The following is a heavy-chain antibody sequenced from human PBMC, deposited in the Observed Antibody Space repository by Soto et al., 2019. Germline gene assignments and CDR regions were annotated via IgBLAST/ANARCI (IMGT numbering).Heavy chain of an antibody. CDR1: GYTFTTYG. D-gene: IGHD2-15*01. V-gene: IGHV1-18*01. J-gene: IGHJ4*02. CDR2: ISAYNGNT. CDR3: ARDSVYCSGDSCYPFDY. Sequence: ASVKVSCKASGYTFTTYGISWVRQAPGQGLEWMGWISAYNGNTNSAQKLQGRVTMTTDTSTSTAYMELRSLRSDDTAVYYCARDSVYCSGDSCYPFDYWGQGSLVIVSS.